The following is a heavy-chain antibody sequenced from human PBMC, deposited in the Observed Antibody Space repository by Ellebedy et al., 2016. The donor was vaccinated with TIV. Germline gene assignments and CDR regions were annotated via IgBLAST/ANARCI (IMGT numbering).Heavy chain of an antibody. Sequence: PGGSLRLSCEASGFIFSTYGMHWVRQAPGKGLEWVAFIWYDGGNKYYADSVKGRFTISRDNAKNSLYLQMNSLRAEDTAVYYCARYCSGGSCYSHAFDIWGQGTMVTVSS. V-gene: IGHV3-33*01. D-gene: IGHD2-15*01. CDR1: GFIFSTYG. CDR2: IWYDGGNK. J-gene: IGHJ3*02. CDR3: ARYCSGGSCYSHAFDI.